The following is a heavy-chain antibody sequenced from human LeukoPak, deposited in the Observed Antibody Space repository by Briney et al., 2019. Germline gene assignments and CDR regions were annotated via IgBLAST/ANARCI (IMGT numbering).Heavy chain of an antibody. CDR1: GFTFSSYA. CDR3: AKRSDYGGDWKYFDY. J-gene: IGHJ4*02. D-gene: IGHD4-23*01. V-gene: IGHV3-30-3*02. CDR2: ISYDGSNK. Sequence: GGSLRLSCAASGFTFSSYAMHWVRQAPGKGLEWVAVISYDGSNKYYADSVRGRFTISRDNSKNTLYLQMNSLRDEDTAIYYCAKRSDYGGDWKYFDYWGQGTLVTVSS.